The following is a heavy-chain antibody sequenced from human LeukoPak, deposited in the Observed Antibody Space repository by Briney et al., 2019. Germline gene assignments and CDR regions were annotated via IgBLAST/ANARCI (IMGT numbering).Heavy chain of an antibody. CDR2: ISSIGSTI. D-gene: IGHD3-10*02. CDR1: GFTFSSYA. Sequence: QSGGSLRLSCAASGFTFSSYAMHWVRQAPGKGLEWVSYISSIGSTIYYADSVKGRFTISRNNTKNSLYLQMNSLRAEDTAVYYCAELGITMIGGVWGKGTTVTISS. CDR3: AELGITMIGGV. J-gene: IGHJ6*04. V-gene: IGHV3-48*03.